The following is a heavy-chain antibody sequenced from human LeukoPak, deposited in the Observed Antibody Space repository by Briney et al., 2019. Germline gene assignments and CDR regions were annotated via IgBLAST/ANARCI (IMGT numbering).Heavy chain of an antibody. D-gene: IGHD3-10*01. Sequence: PSQTLSLTCAVSGGSISSGGYSWSWIRQPPGKGLEWIGYIYHSGSTYYNPSLKSRVTISVDRSKNQFSLKLSSVTAADTAVYYCARGILLWFGEEKSDAFDIWGQETMVTVSS. J-gene: IGHJ3*02. CDR3: ARGILLWFGEEKSDAFDI. V-gene: IGHV4-30-2*01. CDR1: GGSISSGGYS. CDR2: IYHSGST.